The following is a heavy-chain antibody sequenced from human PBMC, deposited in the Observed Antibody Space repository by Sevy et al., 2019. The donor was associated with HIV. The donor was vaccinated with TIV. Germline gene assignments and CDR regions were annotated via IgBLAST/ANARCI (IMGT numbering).Heavy chain of an antibody. CDR3: AGEIAAAGNNWFDP. CDR1: GGSISSSSYY. D-gene: IGHD6-13*01. J-gene: IGHJ5*02. Sequence: SETLSLTCTVSGGSISSSSYYWGWIRQPPGKGLEWIGSIYYSGSTYYNPSLKSRVTISVDTSKNQFSLKLSSVPAADTAVYYCAGEIAAAGNNWFDPWGQGTLVTVSS. V-gene: IGHV4-39*02. CDR2: IYYSGST.